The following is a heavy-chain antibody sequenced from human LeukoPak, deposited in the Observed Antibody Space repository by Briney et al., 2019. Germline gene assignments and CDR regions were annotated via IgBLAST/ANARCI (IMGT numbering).Heavy chain of an antibody. V-gene: IGHV3-64*01. Sequence: PGGSLRLSCAASGFTFSSYAMHWVRQAPGKGLEYVSAISSNGGSTYYANSVKGRFTISRDNSKNTLYLQMGSLRAEDMAVYYCARSTVVTPFDYWGQGTLVTVSS. CDR2: ISSNGGST. D-gene: IGHD4-23*01. J-gene: IGHJ4*02. CDR1: GFTFSSYA. CDR3: ARSTVVTPFDY.